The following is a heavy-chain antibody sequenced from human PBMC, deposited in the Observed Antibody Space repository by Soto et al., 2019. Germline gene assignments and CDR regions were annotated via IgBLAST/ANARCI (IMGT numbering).Heavy chain of an antibody. V-gene: IGHV4-39*01. CDR3: ARQPYDSTDYCYGA. J-gene: IGHJ5*02. Sequence: QLQLQESGPGLVKPSETLSLTCTVSGGSFSSSTYYWGWIRQPPGKGLEWIGSMYSGGNTYYNPSLKSRVTVSVDTSKNHFSLKLTSVTAADTAMYYCARQPYDSTDYCYGAWGPGTLVTVSS. CDR2: MYSGGNT. D-gene: IGHD3-22*01. CDR1: GGSFSSSTYY.